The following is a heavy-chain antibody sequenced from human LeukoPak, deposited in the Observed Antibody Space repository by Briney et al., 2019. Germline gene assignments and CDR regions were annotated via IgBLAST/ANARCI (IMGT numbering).Heavy chain of an antibody. J-gene: IGHJ4*02. CDR2: INPNSGGT. CDR1: GYTFTGYY. D-gene: IGHD2-2*01. V-gene: IGHV1-2*02. Sequence: ASVKVSCKASGYTFTGYYMHWVRQAPGQGLEWMGWINPNSGGTNYAQKFQGRVTMTRDTSISTAYMELSRLRSDDTAVYYCARARGGIVVVPAAPLDYWGQGTLVTVSS. CDR3: ARARGGIVVVPAAPLDY.